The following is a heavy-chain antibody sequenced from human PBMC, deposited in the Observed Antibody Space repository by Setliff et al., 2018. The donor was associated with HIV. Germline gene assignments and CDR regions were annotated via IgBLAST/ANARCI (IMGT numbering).Heavy chain of an antibody. V-gene: IGHV1-69*05. Sequence: GASVKVSCKASGGTFSNYAINWVRQAPGQGLEWMGGIIPMFGTRNYAQKFQGRVTITTDESTSTAYMELSSLRSEDTALYYCARGQSQGYAYSGSYGAFDIWGQGTMVTV. D-gene: IGHD1-26*01. J-gene: IGHJ3*02. CDR1: GGTFSNYA. CDR3: ARGQSQGYAYSGSYGAFDI. CDR2: IIPMFGTR.